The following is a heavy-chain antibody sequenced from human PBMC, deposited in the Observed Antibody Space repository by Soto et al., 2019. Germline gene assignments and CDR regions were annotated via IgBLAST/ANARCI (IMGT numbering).Heavy chain of an antibody. CDR3: ARELPEKAHSHGCTHGVD. D-gene: IGHD5-18*01. Sequence: PVGSLRLPCAVSGFTFSSYAMHWVRQAPGKGLEWVAVISYDGSNKYYADSVKGRFTISRDNSKNTLYLQMNSLRAEDTAVYYCARELPEKAHSHGCTHGVDRGLGPLLMVSS. J-gene: IGHJ1*01. CDR2: ISYDGSNK. V-gene: IGHV3-30-3*01. CDR1: GFTFSSYA.